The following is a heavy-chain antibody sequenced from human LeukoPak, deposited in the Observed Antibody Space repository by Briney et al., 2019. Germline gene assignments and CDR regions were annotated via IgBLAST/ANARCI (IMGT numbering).Heavy chain of an antibody. J-gene: IGHJ6*02. Sequence: GVSLKISSKGSGYSFVEYWIGWVRQMPGKGPEWMGIIFPHDSDIKYNPSFQGQVTISVDKSISTAYVQWRSLGASDTAIYYCGRYGIRGCTGTNCYTSYFYYGMDVWGQGTTVTVSS. V-gene: IGHV5-51*01. CDR2: IFPHDSDI. CDR3: GRYGIRGCTGTNCYTSYFYYGMDV. D-gene: IGHD2-2*02. CDR1: GYSFVEYW.